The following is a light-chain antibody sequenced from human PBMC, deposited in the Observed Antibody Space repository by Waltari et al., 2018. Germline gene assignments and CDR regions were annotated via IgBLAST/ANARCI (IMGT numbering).Light chain of an antibody. Sequence: QSVLTPPPSVSGAPGQRVTISCTGSSSNIGAGYDVHWYQQLPGTAPKLPIYGNSNRPSGVPDRFSGSKSGTSASLAITGLQAEDEADYYCQSYDSSLSGGVFGGGTKLTVL. CDR1: SSNIGAGYD. J-gene: IGLJ2*01. CDR2: GNS. CDR3: QSYDSSLSGGV. V-gene: IGLV1-40*01.